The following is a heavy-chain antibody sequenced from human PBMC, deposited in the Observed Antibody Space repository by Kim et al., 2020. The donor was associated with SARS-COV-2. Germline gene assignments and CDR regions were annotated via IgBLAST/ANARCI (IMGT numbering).Heavy chain of an antibody. CDR1: GFTFSDYY. CDR3: ARDIISGYSSSWYEDAFDI. D-gene: IGHD6-13*01. CDR2: ISSSGSTI. V-gene: IGHV3-11*01. Sequence: GGSLRLSCAASGFTFSDYYMSWIRQAPGKGLEWVSYISSSGSTIYYADSVKGRFTISRDNAKNSLYLQMNSLRAEDTAVYYCARDIISGYSSSWYEDAFDIWGQGTMVTVSS. J-gene: IGHJ3*02.